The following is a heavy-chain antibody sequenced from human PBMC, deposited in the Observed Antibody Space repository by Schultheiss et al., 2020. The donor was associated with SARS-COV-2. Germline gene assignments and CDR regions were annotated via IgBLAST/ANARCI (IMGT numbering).Heavy chain of an antibody. D-gene: IGHD6-19*01. V-gene: IGHV4-59*12. CDR2: IYHSGST. Sequence: SETLSLTCTVSGGSISSYYWSWIRQPPGKGLEWIGSIYHSGSTNYNPSLKSRVTISVDTSKNQFSLKLSSVTAADTAVYYCARGPSYSSGWYDYWGQGTLVTVSS. CDR3: ARGPSYSSGWYDY. CDR1: GGSISSYY. J-gene: IGHJ4*02.